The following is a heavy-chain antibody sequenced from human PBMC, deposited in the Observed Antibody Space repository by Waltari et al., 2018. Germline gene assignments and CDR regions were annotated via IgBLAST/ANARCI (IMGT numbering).Heavy chain of an antibody. D-gene: IGHD6-19*01. J-gene: IGHJ3*02. V-gene: IGHV1-3*01. CDR1: GYTFTSYA. CDR3: ASPGYSSGWLGTDAFDI. Sequence: QVPLVQSGAEVKKPGASVKVSCKASGYTFTSYAMHWVRQAPGQRLEWMGWINAGKGNTKYSQKFQGRVTITRDTSASTAYMELSSLRSEDTAVYYCASPGYSSGWLGTDAFDIWGQGTMVTVSS. CDR2: INAGKGNT.